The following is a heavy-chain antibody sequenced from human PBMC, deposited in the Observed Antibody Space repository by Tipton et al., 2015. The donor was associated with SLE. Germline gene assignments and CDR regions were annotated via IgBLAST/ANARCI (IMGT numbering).Heavy chain of an antibody. CDR1: AFTLGNYW. CDR3: APWGSSWGFDY. D-gene: IGHD6-13*01. J-gene: IGHJ4*02. Sequence: SLRLSCVASAFTLGNYWMSWVRQAPGKGLEWVANINQDGSEKYFLDSVKGRFTISRDNARNSLYLQMNSLRVEDTAVYYCAPWGSSWGFDYWGQGTLVTVSS. V-gene: IGHV3-7*01. CDR2: INQDGSEK.